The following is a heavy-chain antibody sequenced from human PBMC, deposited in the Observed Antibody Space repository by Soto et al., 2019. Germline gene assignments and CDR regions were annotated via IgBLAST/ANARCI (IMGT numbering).Heavy chain of an antibody. J-gene: IGHJ4*02. Sequence: QVQLVQSGAEVKKPGSSVRVSCKASGGTFSSYAISWVRQAPGQGLEWMGGIIPIFGTANYAQKFQGRVTITADESTSTAYMELSSLRSEDTAVYYCASTYYYGSGSYYHYFDYWGQGTLVTVSS. CDR3: ASTYYYGSGSYYHYFDY. V-gene: IGHV1-69*01. CDR2: IIPIFGTA. D-gene: IGHD3-10*01. CDR1: GGTFSSYA.